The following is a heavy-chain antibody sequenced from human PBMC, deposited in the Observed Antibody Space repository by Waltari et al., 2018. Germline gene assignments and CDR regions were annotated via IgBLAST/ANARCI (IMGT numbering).Heavy chain of an antibody. Sequence: EVQLVESGGGLVQPGGSLRLSCAASGFTFSSYSMNWVRQAPGKGLEWVSYISSSSSTIYYADSVKGRFTISRDNAKNSLYLQMNSLRAEDTAVYYCARDRRVGATEGGAWGQGTLVTVSS. J-gene: IGHJ5*02. CDR2: ISSSSSTI. V-gene: IGHV3-48*04. D-gene: IGHD1-26*01. CDR3: ARDRRVGATEGGA. CDR1: GFTFSSYS.